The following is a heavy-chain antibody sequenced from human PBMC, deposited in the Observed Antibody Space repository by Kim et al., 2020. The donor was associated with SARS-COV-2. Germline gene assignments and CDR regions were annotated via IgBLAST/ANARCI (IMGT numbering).Heavy chain of an antibody. V-gene: IGHV4-39*01. CDR1: GGSISSSSYY. CDR3: ARHKYYAFNWFDP. CDR2: IYYSGST. D-gene: IGHD1-26*01. Sequence: SETLSLTCTVSGGSISSSSYYWGWIRQPPGKGLEWIGSIYYSGSTYYNPSLKSRVTISVDTSKNQFSLKLSSVTATDTAVYYCARHKYYAFNWFDPWGQGTLVTVSS. J-gene: IGHJ5*02.